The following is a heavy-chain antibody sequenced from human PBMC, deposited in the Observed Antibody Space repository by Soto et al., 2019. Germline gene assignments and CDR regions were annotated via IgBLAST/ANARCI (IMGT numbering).Heavy chain of an antibody. Sequence: SETLSLTCTVSGGSVSSGSYYWSWIRQPPGKGLEWIGYIYYSGSTNYNPSLKSRVTISVDTSKNQFSLKLSSVTAADTAVYYCARVFYYDSSGYYYVKWYFDLWGRGTLVTVSS. D-gene: IGHD3-22*01. CDR2: IYYSGST. CDR3: ARVFYYDSSGYYYVKWYFDL. V-gene: IGHV4-61*01. J-gene: IGHJ2*01. CDR1: GGSVSSGSYY.